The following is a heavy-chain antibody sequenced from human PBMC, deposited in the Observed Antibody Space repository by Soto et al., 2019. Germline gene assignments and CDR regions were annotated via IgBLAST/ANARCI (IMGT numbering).Heavy chain of an antibody. D-gene: IGHD1-26*01. V-gene: IGHV3-21*01. CDR3: ARDMGKWEILGATAFDI. Sequence: RLSCAASGFTFSSYSMNWVRQAPWKGLEWVSSISSSSSYIYYADSVKGRFTISRDNAKNSLYLQMNSLRAEDTAVYYCARDMGKWEILGATAFDIWGQGTMVTVSS. CDR1: GFTFSSYS. J-gene: IGHJ3*02. CDR2: ISSSSSYI.